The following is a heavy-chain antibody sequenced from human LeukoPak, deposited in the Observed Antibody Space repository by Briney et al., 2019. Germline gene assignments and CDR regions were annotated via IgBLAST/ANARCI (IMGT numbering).Heavy chain of an antibody. CDR2: IYCSGST. CDR1: GGSISSSSYY. V-gene: IGHV4-39*01. J-gene: IGHJ3*02. CDR3: ARHTRHRRAFDI. Sequence: SETLSLTCTVSGGSISSSSYYWGWIRQPPGKGLEWIGSIYCSGSTYYNPSLKSRVTISVDTSKNQFSLKLSSVTAADTAVYYCARHTRHRRAFDIWGQGTMVTVSS. D-gene: IGHD1-1*01.